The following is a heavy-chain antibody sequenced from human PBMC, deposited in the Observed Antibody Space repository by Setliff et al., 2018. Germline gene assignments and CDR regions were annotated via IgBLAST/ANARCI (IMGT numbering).Heavy chain of an antibody. CDR1: GYSFTSYD. CDR3: ARRWETGDQDAYDI. V-gene: IGHV1-8*01. Sequence: ASVKVSCKASGYSFTSYDINWVRLAAGQGLEWMGWVSPIDDGKPGYAQKFQGRVTITTDTSTSTGYMELRSLTSDDTAVYYCARRWETGDQDAYDIWGQGTMVTVSS. J-gene: IGHJ3*02. CDR2: VSPIDDGKP. D-gene: IGHD7-27*01.